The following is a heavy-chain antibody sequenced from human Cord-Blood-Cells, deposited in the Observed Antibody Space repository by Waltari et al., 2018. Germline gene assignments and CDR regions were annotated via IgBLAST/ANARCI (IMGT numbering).Heavy chain of an antibody. Sequence: EVQLVESGGGLVQPGGSLRPSCAASGFTFSSYSMNWVRQAPGKGLEWVSYISSSSSTIYYADSVKGRFTISGDNAKNSLYLQMNSLRDEDTAVYYCARSVTIFGVVTPFDYWGQGTLVTVSS. D-gene: IGHD3-3*01. CDR3: ARSVTIFGVVTPFDY. V-gene: IGHV3-48*02. J-gene: IGHJ4*02. CDR2: ISSSSSTI. CDR1: GFTFSSYS.